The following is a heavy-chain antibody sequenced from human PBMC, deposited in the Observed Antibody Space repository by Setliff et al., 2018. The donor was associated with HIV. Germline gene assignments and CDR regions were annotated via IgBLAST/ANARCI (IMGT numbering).Heavy chain of an antibody. V-gene: IGHV3-53*01. CDR1: GFTVTSNY. CDR2: INGGTTT. J-gene: IGHJ5*02. Sequence: GESLKISCAASGFTVTSNYMSWVRQAPGKGLEWVSVINGGTTTYYADSVKGRFTISRDNSKNTVFLQMNSLRGEDTAVYYCAALKGYSYGRGCFDPWGQGTLVTVSS. D-gene: IGHD5-18*01. CDR3: AALKGYSYGRGCFDP.